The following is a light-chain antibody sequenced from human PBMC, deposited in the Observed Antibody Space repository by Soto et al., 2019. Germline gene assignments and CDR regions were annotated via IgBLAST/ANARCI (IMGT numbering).Light chain of an antibody. CDR1: SSDVGGHNY. Sequence: QSVLTQPASVSGSPGQSITISCTGTSSDVGGHNYVSWYQQHPGKAPKLLIYEISNRPSGVSNRFSGSRSGNTASLTISGLQAEDEADYYCKSYRSSRIRVFGNGTKVTV. V-gene: IGLV2-14*01. J-gene: IGLJ1*01. CDR3: KSYRSSRIRV. CDR2: EIS.